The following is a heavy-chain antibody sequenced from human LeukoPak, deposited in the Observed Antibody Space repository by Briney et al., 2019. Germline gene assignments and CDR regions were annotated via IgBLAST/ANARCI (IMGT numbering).Heavy chain of an antibody. V-gene: IGHV3-9*01. J-gene: IGHJ4*02. CDR1: GFTFDDYA. CDR2: ISWNSGSI. Sequence: GGSLRLSCAASGFTFDDYAMHWVRQAPGKGLEWVSGISWNSGSIGYADSVKGRFTISRDNAKNSLYLQMNSLRAEDTALYYCAKGRDGYNYLNFVYWGQGTLVTVSS. D-gene: IGHD5-24*01. CDR3: AKGRDGYNYLNFVY.